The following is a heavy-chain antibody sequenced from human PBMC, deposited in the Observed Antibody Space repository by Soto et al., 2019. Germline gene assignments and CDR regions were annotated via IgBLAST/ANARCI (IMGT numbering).Heavy chain of an antibody. J-gene: IGHJ5*02. D-gene: IGHD2-15*01. CDR1: GYTFTSYA. Sequence: ASVKVSCKASGYTFTSYAMHWVRQAPGQRLEWMGWINAGNGNTKYSQKFQGRVTMTTDTSTSTAYMEVRSLRSDDTAVYYCARVEYCSGGTCYLNWFDPWGQGTLVTVSS. CDR2: INAGNGNT. V-gene: IGHV1-3*01. CDR3: ARVEYCSGGTCYLNWFDP.